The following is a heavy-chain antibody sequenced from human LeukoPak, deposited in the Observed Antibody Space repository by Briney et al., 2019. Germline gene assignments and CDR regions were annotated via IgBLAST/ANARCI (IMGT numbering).Heavy chain of an antibody. CDR1: GFTFRNYP. V-gene: IGHV3-30*02. Sequence: PGGSLRLSCLGSGFTFRNYPMYWVRQAPGKGLEWVAFIRYDGSKKYYADSVKGRFTISRDNSKNTLYLQMNSLRAEDTAVYYCAKGSRGGAFDIWGQGTMVTVSS. J-gene: IGHJ3*02. CDR2: IRYDGSKK. D-gene: IGHD3-16*01. CDR3: AKGSRGGAFDI.